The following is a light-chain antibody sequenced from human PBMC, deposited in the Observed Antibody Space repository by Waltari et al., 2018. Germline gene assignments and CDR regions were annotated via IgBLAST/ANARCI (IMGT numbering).Light chain of an antibody. CDR2: WAS. CDR1: LSVFYSSNNKNY. V-gene: IGKV4-1*01. Sequence: DIVMTQSPDSLAVSLGERVSINCKSSLSVFYSSNNKNYLAWYQQKPGQPPKLLMYWASSREFGVPKRFSANGSGTDFTLTISSLEADDVAIYYCQQYYSMPLTFGPGTTVEI. J-gene: IGKJ3*01. CDR3: QQYYSMPLT.